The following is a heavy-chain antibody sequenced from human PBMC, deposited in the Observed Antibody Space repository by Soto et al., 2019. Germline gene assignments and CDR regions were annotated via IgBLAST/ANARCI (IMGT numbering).Heavy chain of an antibody. CDR3: ARHDPGYDSSGSFDY. Sequence: PSETLSLTCTVSGGSISSGDYYWNWIRQPPGKGLEWIGYIYYSGSTYYNPSLKSRVTISVDTCKNQFSLKLSSVTAADTAVYYCARHDPGYDSSGSFDYWGQGTLVTVSS. CDR1: GGSISSGDYY. CDR2: IYYSGST. J-gene: IGHJ4*02. V-gene: IGHV4-30-4*01. D-gene: IGHD3-22*01.